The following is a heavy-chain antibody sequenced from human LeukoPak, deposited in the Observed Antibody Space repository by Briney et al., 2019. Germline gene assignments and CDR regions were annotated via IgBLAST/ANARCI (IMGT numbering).Heavy chain of an antibody. D-gene: IGHD2-2*01. CDR2: INQYGTEK. CDR3: AREVREVPH. V-gene: IGHV3-7*04. J-gene: IGHJ4*02. CDR1: GFTFRNAW. Sequence: PGGSLRLSCAASGFTFRNAWMSWVRQAPGKGLEWVAKINQYGTEKYYVDSVKGRFTISRDNAKNSLYLQMNSLRAEDTAVYYCAREVREVPHWGQGTLVTVSS.